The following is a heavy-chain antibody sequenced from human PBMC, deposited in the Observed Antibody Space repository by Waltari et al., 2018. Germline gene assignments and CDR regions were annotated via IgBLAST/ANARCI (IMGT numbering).Heavy chain of an antibody. V-gene: IGHV3-23*04. CDR1: GFTFSSYA. CDR3: AKDLFGPLTTSDAFDI. D-gene: IGHD3-16*01. J-gene: IGHJ3*02. Sequence: EVQLVESGGGLVQPGGSLRLSCAASGFTFSSYAMSWVRQAPGKGLEWVSAISGSGGRTYYADSVKGRFTISRDNSKNTLYLKMNSLRAEDTAVYYCAKDLFGPLTTSDAFDIWGQGTMVTVSS. CDR2: ISGSGGRT.